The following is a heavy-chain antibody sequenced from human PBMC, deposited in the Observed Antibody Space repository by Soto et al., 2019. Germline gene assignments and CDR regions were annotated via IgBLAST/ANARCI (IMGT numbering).Heavy chain of an antibody. V-gene: IGHV4-30-4*01. J-gene: IGHJ6*02. Sequence: SETLSLTCTVSGDSISSADYYWSWIRQTPGKGLEWIGHIFYSGTTYYNPSLKSRLTISVDTSKNHFSLRLTSVTAADTAVYYCARDLWVEPELYYYGMDVWGQGTTVTVPS. CDR2: IFYSGTT. CDR1: GDSISSADYY. D-gene: IGHD1-1*01. CDR3: ARDLWVEPELYYYGMDV.